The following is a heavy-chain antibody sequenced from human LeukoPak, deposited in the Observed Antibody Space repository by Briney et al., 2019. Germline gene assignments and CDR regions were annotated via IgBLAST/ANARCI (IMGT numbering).Heavy chain of an antibody. CDR2: INHSGST. CDR3: AGSGELLLGY. Sequence: SETLSLTCAVYGGSFSGYYWSWIRQPPGKGLEWIGEINHSGSTNYNPSLKSRVTISVDTSKNQFSLKLSSVTAADTAVYYCAGSGELLLGYWGQGTLVTVSS. J-gene: IGHJ4*02. D-gene: IGHD1-7*01. V-gene: IGHV4-34*01. CDR1: GGSFSGYY.